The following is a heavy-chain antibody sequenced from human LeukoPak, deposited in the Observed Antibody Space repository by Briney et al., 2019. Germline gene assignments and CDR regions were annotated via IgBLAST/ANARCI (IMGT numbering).Heavy chain of an antibody. CDR2: ISYDGSNK. CDR1: GFTFSSYA. V-gene: IGHV3-30*04. D-gene: IGHD6-19*01. J-gene: IGHJ6*02. Sequence: GGSLRLSCAASGFTFSSYAMHWVRQAPGKGLEWVAVISYDGSNKYYADSVKGRFTISRDNSKNTLYLQMNSLRAEDTAVYYCARGIAVAGIPYYYGMDVWGQGTTVTVSS. CDR3: ARGIAVAGIPYYYGMDV.